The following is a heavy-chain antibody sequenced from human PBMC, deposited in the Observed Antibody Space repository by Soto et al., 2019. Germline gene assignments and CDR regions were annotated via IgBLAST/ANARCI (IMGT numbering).Heavy chain of an antibody. J-gene: IGHJ4*02. V-gene: IGHV1-18*01. CDR1: GYTFTSYG. CDR3: ARESPIAAYYDFWSGYTNYFDY. Sequence: GASVKVSCKASGYTFTSYGISWVRQAPGQGLEWMGWISAYNGNTNYAQKLQGRVTMTTDTSTSTAYMELRSLRPDDTAVYYCARESPIAAYYDFWSGYTNYFDYWGQGTLVTVSS. D-gene: IGHD3-3*01. CDR2: ISAYNGNT.